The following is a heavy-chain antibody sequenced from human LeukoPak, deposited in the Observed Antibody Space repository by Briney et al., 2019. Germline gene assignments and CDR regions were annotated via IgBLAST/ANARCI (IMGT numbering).Heavy chain of an antibody. V-gene: IGHV3-15*01. CDR2: IKSKTDGGTT. CDR3: TTDYYGSGSYPDAFDI. CDR1: GFTFSNAW. J-gene: IGHJ3*02. Sequence: GGSLRLSCAASGFTFSNAWMSWVRQAPGKGLEWVGRIKSKTDGGTTDYAAPVKGRFTISRDDSKNTLYLQTNSLKTEDTAVYYCTTDYYGSGSYPDAFDIWGRGTMVTVSS. D-gene: IGHD3-10*01.